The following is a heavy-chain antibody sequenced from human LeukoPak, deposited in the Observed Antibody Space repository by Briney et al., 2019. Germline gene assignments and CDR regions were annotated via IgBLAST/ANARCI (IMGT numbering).Heavy chain of an antibody. Sequence: GASVKVSCKASGYTFTSYGISWVRQAPGQGLEWMGWISAYNGITNYAQKLQGRVTMTTDTSTSTAYMELRSLRSDDTAVYYCAREQYDILTGSRGAFDIWGQGTMVTVSS. D-gene: IGHD3-9*01. CDR3: AREQYDILTGSRGAFDI. CDR1: GYTFTSYG. CDR2: ISAYNGIT. V-gene: IGHV1-18*01. J-gene: IGHJ3*02.